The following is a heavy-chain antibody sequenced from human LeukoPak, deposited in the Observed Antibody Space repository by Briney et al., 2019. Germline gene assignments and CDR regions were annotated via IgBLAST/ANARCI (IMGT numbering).Heavy chain of an antibody. CDR3: ARSRTTVTKDALDY. V-gene: IGHV3-21*06. CDR1: GFIFSSYS. Sequence: KPGGSLRLSCSASGFIFSSYSMNWVRQAPGKGLEWVSSISSYSNYVYYADSLKGRFTISRDNAKNSLYLQVNSLRAEDTAVYYCARSRTTVTKDALDYWGQGTLVTVSS. D-gene: IGHD4-17*01. J-gene: IGHJ4*02. CDR2: ISSYSNYV.